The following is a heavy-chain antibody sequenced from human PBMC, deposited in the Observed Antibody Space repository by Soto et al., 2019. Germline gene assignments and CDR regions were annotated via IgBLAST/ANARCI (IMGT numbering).Heavy chain of an antibody. V-gene: IGHV4-59*08. D-gene: IGHD3-10*01. CDR2: VYDTWST. CDR1: SGPSKSHN. Sequence: QVQVQQSGPGLVKPSETLSLTCTVSSGPSKSHNWGWIRQPPGRGLEWIGYVYDTWSTSYNPSLKSRVTVSADTSTNRISLTLRFVTAADTVVYYCVRQGIGFLHGLVDVWGQGTTVIVSS. J-gene: IGHJ6*01. CDR3: VRQGIGFLHGLVDV.